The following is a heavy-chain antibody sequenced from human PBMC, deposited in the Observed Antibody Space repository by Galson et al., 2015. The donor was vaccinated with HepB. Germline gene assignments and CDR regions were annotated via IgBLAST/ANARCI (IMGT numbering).Heavy chain of an antibody. CDR2: ISGSGDST. CDR3: AKDRAVRGAKGYY. D-gene: IGHD3-10*01. CDR1: GFIFSSYA. Sequence: SLRLSCAASGFIFSSYAMNWVRQAPGKGLEWVSVISGSGDSTNYADSVKGRFTISRDNFKNTMYLQMNSLRAEDTAVYYCAKDRAVRGAKGYYWGQGTLVTVSS. V-gene: IGHV3-23*01. J-gene: IGHJ4*02.